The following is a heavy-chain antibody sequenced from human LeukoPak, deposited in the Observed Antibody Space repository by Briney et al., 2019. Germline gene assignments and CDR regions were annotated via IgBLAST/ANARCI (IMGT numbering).Heavy chain of an antibody. CDR2: ISGSGGST. J-gene: IGHJ5*02. Sequence: GGSLRLSCAASGFTFSSYAMSWVRQAPGKGLEWVSAISGSGGSTYYADSVKGRFTISRDNSKNTLYLQMNSLRTEDTAVYYCAKDATNYYDSSGYYYSWFDPWGQGTLVTVSS. CDR1: GFTFSSYA. D-gene: IGHD3-22*01. V-gene: IGHV3-23*01. CDR3: AKDATNYYDSSGYYYSWFDP.